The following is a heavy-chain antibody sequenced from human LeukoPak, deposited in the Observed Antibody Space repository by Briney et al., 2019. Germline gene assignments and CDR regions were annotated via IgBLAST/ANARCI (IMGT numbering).Heavy chain of an antibody. V-gene: IGHV3-23*01. J-gene: IGHJ4*02. CDR1: GFTFSSYA. CDR2: ISGSDGTT. Sequence: GGSQRLSCAASGFTFSSYAMSWVRQAPGKGLEWVSSISGSDGTTYYADSVKGRFTISRDNSKNTLYLQMNSLRAEDTAVFYCAKGGARLHSYYFDYWGQGTLVTVSS. CDR3: AKGGARLHSYYFDY. D-gene: IGHD1-26*01.